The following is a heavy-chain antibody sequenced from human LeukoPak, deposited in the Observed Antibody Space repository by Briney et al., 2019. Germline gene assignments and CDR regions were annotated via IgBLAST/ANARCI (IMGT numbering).Heavy chain of an antibody. CDR2: ISSDGTTT. J-gene: IGHJ4*02. Sequence: GGSLRLSCAASGFTITNYWMHWVRQAPGQGLVWVSRISSDGTTTNYADSVRGRSTISRDNAKNMLYLQMNSLRAEDTAIYYCVVIVLGWGQGALVTVSS. V-gene: IGHV3-74*01. CDR1: GFTITNYW. CDR3: VVIVLG. D-gene: IGHD2-8*02.